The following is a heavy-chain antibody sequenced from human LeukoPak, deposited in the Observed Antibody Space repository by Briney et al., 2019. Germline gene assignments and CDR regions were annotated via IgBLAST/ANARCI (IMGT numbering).Heavy chain of an antibody. CDR2: IHYSGST. V-gene: IGHV4-30-4*08. D-gene: IGHD2-21*01. Sequence: PSETLSLTCTVSGASISSGGYYWSWIRQPPGKGLDCIGYIHYSGSTFYNPSLKSRVTMSVDTSKNQFSLKLSSVTAADTAVYYCAREGSNSAWLDPWGQGTLVTVSS. CDR3: AREGSNSAWLDP. J-gene: IGHJ5*02. CDR1: GASISSGGYY.